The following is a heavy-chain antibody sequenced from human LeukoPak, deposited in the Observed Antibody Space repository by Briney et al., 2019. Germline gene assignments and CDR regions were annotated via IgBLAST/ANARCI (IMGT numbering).Heavy chain of an antibody. Sequence: GRSLRLSCAASGFTFSSYAMLWVRQAPGKGLEWVAVISYDGSNKYYADSVKGRFTISRDNSKNTLYLQMNSLRAEDTAVYYCARAMSDYYDSSGYYSHYYYYGMGVWGQGTTVTVSS. CDR2: ISYDGSNK. CDR1: GFTFSSYA. D-gene: IGHD3-22*01. V-gene: IGHV3-30-3*01. CDR3: ARAMSDYYDSSGYYSHYYYYGMGV. J-gene: IGHJ6*02.